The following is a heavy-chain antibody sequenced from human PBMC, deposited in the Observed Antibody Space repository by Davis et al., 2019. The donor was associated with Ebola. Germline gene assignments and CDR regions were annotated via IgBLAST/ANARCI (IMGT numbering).Heavy chain of an antibody. CDR1: GYTFTSYA. V-gene: IGHV7-4-1*02. D-gene: IGHD6-19*01. CDR3: ARDIGLYSSGWNDY. J-gene: IGHJ4*02. Sequence: ASSVPVSCKASGYTFTSYAMNWVRQAPGQGLEWMGWINTNTGNPTYAQGFTGRFVFSLDTSVGTAYLQISSLKAEDTAVYYCARDIGLYSSGWNDYRGQGTLVTVSS. CDR2: INTNTGNP.